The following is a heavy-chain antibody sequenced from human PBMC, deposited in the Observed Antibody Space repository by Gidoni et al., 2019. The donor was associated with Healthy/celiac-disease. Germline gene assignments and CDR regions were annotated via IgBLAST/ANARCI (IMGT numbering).Heavy chain of an antibody. D-gene: IGHD3-10*01. V-gene: IGHV4-39*01. J-gene: IGHJ5*02. CDR1: GGSISRSRSY. CDR3: ASQVVYYGSGSPGPYNWFDP. Sequence: QLQLQESGPGLVKPSETLSLTCTVSGGSISRSRSYRGWIRQPPGKGLEWIGSIYYSGSTYYNPSLKSRVTISVDTSKNQFSLKLSSVTAADTAVYYCASQVVYYGSGSPGPYNWFDPWGQGTLVTVSS. CDR2: IYYSGST.